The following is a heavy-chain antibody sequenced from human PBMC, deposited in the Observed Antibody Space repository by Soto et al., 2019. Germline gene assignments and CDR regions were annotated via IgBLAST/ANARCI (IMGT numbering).Heavy chain of an antibody. V-gene: IGHV1-18*01. CDR1: GYTFTSYG. Sequence: ASVKVSCKASGYTFTSYGISWVRPAPGQGHEWMEWISAYNGNTNYAQKLQGRVTMTTDTSTSTAYMELRSLRSDDTAVYYCAREPVGATCWLDPWGQGTLVTVS. D-gene: IGHD1-26*01. CDR2: ISAYNGNT. CDR3: AREPVGATCWLDP. J-gene: IGHJ5*02.